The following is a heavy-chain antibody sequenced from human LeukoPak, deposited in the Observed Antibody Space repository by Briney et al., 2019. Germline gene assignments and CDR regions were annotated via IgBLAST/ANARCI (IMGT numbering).Heavy chain of an antibody. J-gene: IGHJ6*03. Sequence: PSETLSLTCSVYGGSFSDYFWSWIRQPPGKGLEWIGYIYYSGSTNYNPSLKSRVTISVDTSKNQFSLKLSSVTAADTAVYYCARRIIAAAAPYMDVWGKGTTVTVSS. D-gene: IGHD6-13*01. CDR1: GGSFSDYF. CDR2: IYYSGST. CDR3: ARRIIAAAAPYMDV. V-gene: IGHV4-59*08.